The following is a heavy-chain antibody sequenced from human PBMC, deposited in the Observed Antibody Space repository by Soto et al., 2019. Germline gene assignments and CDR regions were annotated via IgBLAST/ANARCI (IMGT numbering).Heavy chain of an antibody. CDR2: IYYSGST. CDR1: GGSISSYY. V-gene: IGHV4-59*01. D-gene: IGHD5-18*01. Sequence: XGTLSLTCTVSGGSISSYYWSWIRQPPGKGLEWIGYIYYSGSTNYNPSLKSRVTMSVDTSKKQFSLKLTSVTAADTAVYYCARGDTYFDYWGQGTLVTVSS. CDR3: ARGDTYFDY. J-gene: IGHJ4*02.